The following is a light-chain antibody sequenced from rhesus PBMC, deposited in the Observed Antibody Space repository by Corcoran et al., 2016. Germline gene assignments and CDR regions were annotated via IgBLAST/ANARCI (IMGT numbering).Light chain of an antibody. V-gene: IGKV1-25*01. J-gene: IGKJ3*01. CDR2: KAS. CDR3: QQHNSYPPT. CDR1: QGISSY. Sequence: DIQMTQSPSSLSASVGDTVTITCRASQGISSYLAWYQQKPGKAPKLLIYKASTLQSGVPSRFSGSVSGTDFTLTISRLQPEDFATYYCQQHNSYPPTFGPGTKLDSK.